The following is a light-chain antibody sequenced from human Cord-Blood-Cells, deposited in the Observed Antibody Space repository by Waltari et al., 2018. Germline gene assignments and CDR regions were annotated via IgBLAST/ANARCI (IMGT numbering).Light chain of an antibody. J-gene: IGLJ3*02. CDR1: RRDVGSYNL. Sequence: QSALTQPASVSGSPGPSITISCTGTRRDVGSYNLVSWYQQHPGKAPKLMIYEGSKRPSGVSNRFSGSKSCNTASLTISGLQAEDEADYYCCSYAGSSTWVFGGGTKLTVL. CDR2: EGS. CDR3: CSYAGSSTWV. V-gene: IGLV2-23*01.